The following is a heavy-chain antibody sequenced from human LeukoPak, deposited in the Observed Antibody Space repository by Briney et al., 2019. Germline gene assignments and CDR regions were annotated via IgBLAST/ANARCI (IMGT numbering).Heavy chain of an antibody. V-gene: IGHV6-1*01. Sequence: SQTLSLMCAISRDSVSRNRASWTWIRQSPSRGLEWLGRTYYRSKWYNDYAVSLKSRISINPDTSKNQFSLQLNSVTPEDTAVYYCSRSDGASDFHYWGQGTLVTVSS. CDR3: SRSDGASDFHY. CDR1: RDSVSRNRAS. J-gene: IGHJ4*02. D-gene: IGHD5-24*01. CDR2: TYYRSKWYN.